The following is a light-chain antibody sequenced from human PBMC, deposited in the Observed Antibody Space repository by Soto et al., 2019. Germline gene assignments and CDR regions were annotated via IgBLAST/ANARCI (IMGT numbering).Light chain of an antibody. J-gene: IGKJ1*01. CDR1: QSVDSTS. V-gene: IGKV3-20*01. CDR3: QQYGNSPLT. Sequence: EIVLTQSPGTLSLSPGERATLSCRASQSVDSTSLAWYQHKPGQAPRLLIYGASSRASGIPDRFCGSGSETDFTLTTNRLEPEDFAVYYCQQYGNSPLTFGLGTKVEIK. CDR2: GAS.